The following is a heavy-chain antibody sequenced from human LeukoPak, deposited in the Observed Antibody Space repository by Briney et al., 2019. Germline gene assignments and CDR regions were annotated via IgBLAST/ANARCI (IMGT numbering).Heavy chain of an antibody. CDR1: GFTFSSYC. Sequence: PGGSLRLSCAASGFTFSSYCMSWVRQAPGKGLECVANIKEDGSEEYYVDSVKGRFSISRDNTKNSLYLQMNSLRAEDTAVYYCARGDGYNDAEYLQHWGQGTLVTVS. J-gene: IGHJ1*01. V-gene: IGHV3-7*01. CDR3: ARGDGYNDAEYLQH. CDR2: IKEDGSEE. D-gene: IGHD5-24*01.